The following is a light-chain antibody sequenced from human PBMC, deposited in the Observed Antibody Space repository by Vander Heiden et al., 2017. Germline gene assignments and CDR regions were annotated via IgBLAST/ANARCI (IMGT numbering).Light chain of an antibody. V-gene: IGLV1-47*02. CDR2: SNN. CDR1: SSNLGNNY. CDR3: AAWDDSRSGPV. Sequence: QSVLTQPPSASGTPGQRVTVSCSGSSSNLGNNYVYWYQQFPGTAPKLLIYSNNNRPSGVPDRFSGSKSGTSASLAISGLRAEDEADYYCAAWDDSRSGPVFGGGTKLTVL. J-gene: IGLJ2*01.